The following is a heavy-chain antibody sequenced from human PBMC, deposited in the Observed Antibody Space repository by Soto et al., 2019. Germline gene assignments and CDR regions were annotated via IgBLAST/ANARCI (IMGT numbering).Heavy chain of an antibody. CDR3: ARGLFNWNDVDYYYMDV. CDR2: IQSGGTT. V-gene: IGHV3-53*05. CDR1: GFTVSSKY. J-gene: IGHJ6*03. D-gene: IGHD1-20*01. Sequence: GGSLRLSCAASGFTVSSKYMTWFRQAPGKGLEWVSLIQSGGTTYYADSVKGRVTITADKSTSTAYMELSSLRSEDTAVYYCARGLFNWNDVDYYYMDVWGKGTTVTVSS.